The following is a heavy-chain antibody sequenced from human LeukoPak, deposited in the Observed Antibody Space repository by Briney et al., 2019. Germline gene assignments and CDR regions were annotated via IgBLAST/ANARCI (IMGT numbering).Heavy chain of an antibody. CDR1: GFSFSNSA. CDR2: IIVGSGTT. V-gene: IGHV1-58*01. CDR3: AAERYGGISDCCNFEI. Sequence: SVKVSCKSSGFSFSNSAVQWVRQARGQSLEWIGWIIVGSGTTNYAQSLQGRLTITRDMSTNTAYMGLSSLRSEDTAVYYCAAERYGGISDCCNFEIWGQGTMVTVSS. J-gene: IGHJ3*02. D-gene: IGHD4-23*01.